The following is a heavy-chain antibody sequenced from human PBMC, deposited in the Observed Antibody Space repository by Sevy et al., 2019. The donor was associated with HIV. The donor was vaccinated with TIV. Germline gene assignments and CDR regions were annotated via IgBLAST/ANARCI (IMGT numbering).Heavy chain of an antibody. CDR1: GFTVSSNY. J-gene: IGHJ4*02. V-gene: IGHV3-53*01. CDR3: ARWYYYDSSGYYH. CDR2: IYSGGST. D-gene: IGHD3-22*01. Sequence: GGSLRLSCAASGFTVSSNYMSWVRQAPGKGLEWVSVIYSGGSTYYADSVKGRFTISRDNSKNTLYLQMNSLTAEDTAVYYCARWYYYDSSGYYHWGQGTLVTVSS.